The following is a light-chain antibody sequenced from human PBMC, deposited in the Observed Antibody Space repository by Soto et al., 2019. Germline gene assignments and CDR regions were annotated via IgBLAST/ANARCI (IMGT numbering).Light chain of an antibody. CDR3: TSYTSNSTLV. J-gene: IGLJ1*01. CDR1: SSDIGGYNY. CDR2: GVS. V-gene: IGLV2-14*01. Sequence: QSVLTQPASVSGSPGQSITISCTGTSSDIGGYNYVSWYQQHPGKAPKLMIYGVSNRPSGVSNRFSGSKSGNTASLTISGLQAEDEADFYCTSYTSNSTLVFGTGTKVTVL.